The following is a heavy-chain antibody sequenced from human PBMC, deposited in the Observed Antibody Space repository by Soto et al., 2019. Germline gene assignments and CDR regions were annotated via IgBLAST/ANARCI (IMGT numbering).Heavy chain of an antibody. Sequence: QVQLVQSGAEVKKPGSSVKVSCKASGGTFSSYAISWVRQAPGQGLEWMGGIIPIFGTANYAQKFQGRVTITADESTSTAYMELSSLRSEDTAVYYCARATRGLGYCSGGSCYSVDYWGQGTLFTVSS. V-gene: IGHV1-69*01. D-gene: IGHD2-15*01. CDR1: GGTFSSYA. CDR3: ARATRGLGYCSGGSCYSVDY. J-gene: IGHJ4*02. CDR2: IIPIFGTA.